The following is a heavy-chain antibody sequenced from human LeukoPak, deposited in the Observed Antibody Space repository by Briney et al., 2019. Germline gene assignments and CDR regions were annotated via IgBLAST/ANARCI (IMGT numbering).Heavy chain of an antibody. CDR3: AKGWDIIIVPAAFDY. Sequence: GGSLRLSCAASGFTFSSFAMTWVRQAPGKGLEWVSGTSGSGGITYYADSVKGRFTISRDNSKNTLYLQMNSLRAEDTAVYYCAKGWDIIIVPAAFDYWGQGTLVTVSS. CDR2: TSGSGGIT. J-gene: IGHJ4*02. V-gene: IGHV3-23*01. CDR1: GFTFSSFA. D-gene: IGHD2-2*01.